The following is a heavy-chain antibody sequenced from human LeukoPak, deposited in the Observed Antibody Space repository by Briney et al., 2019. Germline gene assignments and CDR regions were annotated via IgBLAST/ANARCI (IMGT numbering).Heavy chain of an antibody. D-gene: IGHD3-16*01. CDR1: GFTFSSYA. CDR3: AKMMGQRLYDYCMDV. J-gene: IGHJ6*03. CDR2: ISGSGGST. V-gene: IGHV3-23*01. Sequence: TGGSLRLSCAASGFTFSSYAMSWVRQAPEKGLEWVSAISGSGGSTYYADSVKGRFTISRDNSKNTLYLQMNSLRAEDTAVYYCAKMMGQRLYDYCMDVWGKGTTVTVSS.